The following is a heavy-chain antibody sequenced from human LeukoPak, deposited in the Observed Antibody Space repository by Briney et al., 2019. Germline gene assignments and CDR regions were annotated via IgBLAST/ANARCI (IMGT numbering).Heavy chain of an antibody. V-gene: IGHV3-23*01. CDR1: GFTFSNHG. D-gene: IGHD3-10*01. J-gene: IGHJ4*02. CDR3: AKDDAWLRFGE. Sequence: GGSLRLSCAASGFTFSNHGMNWVHQAPGKGLEWVSGISPSGDIAYYADSVKGRFTISRDNSKNTLYLEVISLTAEDTAVYYCAKDDAWLRFGEWSQGTLVTVSS. CDR2: ISPSGDIA.